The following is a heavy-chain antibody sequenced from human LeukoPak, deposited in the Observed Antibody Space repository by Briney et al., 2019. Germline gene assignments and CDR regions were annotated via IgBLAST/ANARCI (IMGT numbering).Heavy chain of an antibody. CDR1: GFTFSTRS. J-gene: IGHJ6*02. Sequence: GGSLRLSCAASGFTFSTRSMNWVRQAPGKGLEWVSYISSSSDIIHYADSVKGRFTISRDNAKNTLYLQMNSLRAEDTAVYYCARDLTYYYDSSNYGMDVWGQGTTVTVSS. D-gene: IGHD3-22*01. CDR2: ISSSSDII. CDR3: ARDLTYYYDSSNYGMDV. V-gene: IGHV3-48*04.